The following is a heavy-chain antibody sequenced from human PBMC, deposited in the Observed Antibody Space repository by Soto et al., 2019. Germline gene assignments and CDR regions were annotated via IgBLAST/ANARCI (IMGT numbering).Heavy chain of an antibody. Sequence: VQLVQSGAEVKKPGASVKVSCKASGYTFTSYAMHWVRQAPGPRLEWMGWINAGNGNTKYSQKFQGRVTITRDTSAITAYMSLSSLRSEVTAVDDCARFPLRSSSGYDIGFHSWGQGTLVTFSS. J-gene: IGHJ5*01. CDR3: ARFPLRSSSGYDIGFHS. D-gene: IGHD6-25*01. CDR2: INAGNGNT. V-gene: IGHV1-3*01. CDR1: GYTFTSYA.